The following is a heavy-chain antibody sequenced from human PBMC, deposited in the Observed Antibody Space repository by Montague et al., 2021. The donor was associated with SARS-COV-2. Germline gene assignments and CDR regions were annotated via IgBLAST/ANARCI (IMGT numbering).Heavy chain of an antibody. Sequence: SETLSLICTVSGGSITGYYWSWLRRSPGKGLEWIAYIYDGGAVNYNPSLGSRVTISTDTSKNQLSLKVNSVTAADTAVYYCVRDHPYGGPRGAYDTWGQGTVVTVSS. CDR3: VRDHPYGGPRGAYDT. J-gene: IGHJ3*02. CDR1: GGSITGYY. CDR2: IYDGGAV. V-gene: IGHV4-59*01. D-gene: IGHD4-23*01.